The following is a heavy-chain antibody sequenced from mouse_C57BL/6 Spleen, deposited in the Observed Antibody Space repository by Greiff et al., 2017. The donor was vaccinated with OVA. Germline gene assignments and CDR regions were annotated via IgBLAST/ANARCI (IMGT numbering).Heavy chain of an antibody. CDR2: ISYDGSN. Sequence: ESGPGLVKPSQSLSLTCSVTGYSITSGYYWNWIRQFPGNKLEWMGYISYDGSNNYNPSLKNRISITRDTSKNQFFLKLNSVTTEDTATYYCAREDFGATVGGYWGQGTRVTVSA. D-gene: IGHD1-1*01. CDR1: GYSITSGYY. CDR3: AREDFGATVGGY. J-gene: IGHJ3*01. V-gene: IGHV3-6*01.